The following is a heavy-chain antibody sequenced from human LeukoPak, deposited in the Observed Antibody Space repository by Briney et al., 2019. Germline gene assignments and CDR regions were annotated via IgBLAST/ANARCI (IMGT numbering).Heavy chain of an antibody. J-gene: IGHJ5*02. D-gene: IGHD3-10*01. CDR2: IYYTGST. V-gene: IGHV4-59*01. Sequence: PSETLSLTCTVSGGSISTYYWSWIRQPPGKGLEWIGYIYYTGSTNYNPSLKSRVTISVETSKNQFSLKLKSVTAADTAVYYCARGGYYGSGNDFRFDPWGQGTLVTVSS. CDR3: ARGGYYGSGNDFRFDP. CDR1: GGSISTYY.